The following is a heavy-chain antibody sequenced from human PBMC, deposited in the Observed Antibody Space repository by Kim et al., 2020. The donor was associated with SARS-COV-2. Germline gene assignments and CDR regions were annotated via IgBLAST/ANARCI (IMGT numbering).Heavy chain of an antibody. CDR3: AREGRGYSSFDY. J-gene: IGHJ4*02. Sequence: GESLKISCKGSGYSFTSYWISWVRQMPGKGLEWMGRIDPSDSYTNYSPSFQGHVTISADKSISTAYLQWSSLKASDTAMYYCAREGRGYSSFDYWGQGTLVTVSS. V-gene: IGHV5-10-1*01. CDR2: IDPSDSYT. D-gene: IGHD5-18*01. CDR1: GYSFTSYW.